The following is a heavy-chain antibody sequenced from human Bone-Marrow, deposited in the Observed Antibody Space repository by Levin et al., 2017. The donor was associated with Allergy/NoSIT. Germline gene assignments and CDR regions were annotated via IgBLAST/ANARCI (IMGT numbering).Heavy chain of an antibody. Sequence: ASVKVSCKGSGYRFNSYWIAWVRQMPGKGLEYMGIIYPDYSETRYSPSFQGQVTFSADKSLSTAYVQWSSLKASDTAMYFCARVPLHCSGGTCLFFDSWGQGTLVTVSS. CDR3: ARVPLHCSGGTCLFFDS. D-gene: IGHD2-15*01. CDR2: IYPDYSET. CDR1: GYRFNSYW. V-gene: IGHV5-51*01. J-gene: IGHJ5*01.